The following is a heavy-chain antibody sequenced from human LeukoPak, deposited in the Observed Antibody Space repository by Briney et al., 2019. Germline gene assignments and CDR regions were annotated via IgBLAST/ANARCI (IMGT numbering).Heavy chain of an antibody. Sequence: GGSLRLSCAASGFTFSRYAMKWARQAPGKGLEWVSCIGSSGSYMYYADSVKGRFTISRDNAKNSLYLQMNSLRAEDAAVYYCAREDYSSGNPTIDTWGQGTLVTVSS. D-gene: IGHD3-10*01. CDR2: IGSSGSYM. CDR1: GFTFSRYA. CDR3: AREDYSSGNPTIDT. J-gene: IGHJ5*02. V-gene: IGHV3-21*01.